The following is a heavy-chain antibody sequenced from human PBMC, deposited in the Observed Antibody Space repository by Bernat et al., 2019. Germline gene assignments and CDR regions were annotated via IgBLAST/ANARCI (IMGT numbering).Heavy chain of an antibody. D-gene: IGHD4-23*01. J-gene: IGHJ4*02. V-gene: IGHV4-39*01. CDR3: ARGQGYGGNVLIDY. Sequence: QLQLQESGPGLVKPSETLSLTCTVSGGSISSSSYYWGWIRQPPGKGLEWIGSIYYSGSTYYNPSLKSRVTISVDTSKNQFSLKLSSVTAADTAVYYCARGQGYGGNVLIDYWGQGTLVTVSS. CDR2: IYYSGST. CDR1: GGSISSSSYY.